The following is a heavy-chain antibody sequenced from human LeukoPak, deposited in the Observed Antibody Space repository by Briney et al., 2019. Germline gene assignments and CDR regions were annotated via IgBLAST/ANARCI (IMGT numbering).Heavy chain of an antibody. Sequence: SQTLSLTCTVSGGSISSGSYYWSWIRQPAGKGLEWIGRIYTSGSTNYNPSLKSRVTISVDTSKNQFSLKLSSVTAADTAVYYCARQIIWTFDPWGQGTLVTVSS. CDR1: GGSISSGSYY. D-gene: IGHD3/OR15-3a*01. CDR3: ARQIIWTFDP. CDR2: IYTSGST. V-gene: IGHV4-61*02. J-gene: IGHJ5*02.